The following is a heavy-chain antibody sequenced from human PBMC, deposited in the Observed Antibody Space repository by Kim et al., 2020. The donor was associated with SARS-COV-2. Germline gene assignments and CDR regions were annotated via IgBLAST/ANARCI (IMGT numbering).Heavy chain of an antibody. Sequence: GGSLRLSCAASGFTFSTYAMSWARQAPGKGLEWVSTISDSGLRTHYADSVKGRFTISRDNSRSTLFLQMNYLRAEDTAIYYCEASDYWGQGSLVTVS. CDR1: GFTFSTYA. CDR2: ISDSGLRT. V-gene: IGHV3-23*01. CDR3: EASDY. J-gene: IGHJ4*02.